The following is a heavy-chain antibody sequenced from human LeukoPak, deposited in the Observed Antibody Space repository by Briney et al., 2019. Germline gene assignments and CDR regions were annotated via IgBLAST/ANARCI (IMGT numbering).Heavy chain of an antibody. CDR2: ISGSGGSI. CDR3: ANDPRIAAAGTFPFRDY. J-gene: IGHJ4*02. D-gene: IGHD6-13*01. Sequence: GGSLRLSCAASGFTFSSYAMSWVRQAPGKGLEWVSAISGSGGSIYYADSVKGRFTISRDNSKNTLYLQMNSLRAEDTAVYYCANDPRIAAAGTFPFRDYWGQGTLVTVSS. V-gene: IGHV3-23*01. CDR1: GFTFSSYA.